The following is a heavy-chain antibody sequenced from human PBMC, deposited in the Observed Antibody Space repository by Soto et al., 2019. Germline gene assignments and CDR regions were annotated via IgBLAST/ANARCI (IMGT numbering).Heavy chain of an antibody. J-gene: IGHJ5*02. CDR1: GFRVSDVW. CDR2: IKSKSDGGSI. CDR3: ADYYASGPMTLGP. Sequence: EVQLLESGGGLVRPWGSLRLSCAVSGFRVSDVWLNWVRQTPGKGLEWVGRIKSKSDGGSIDYAEPVKGRFIISRDDSQNTLYLQMNSLKTEDTDVYYCADYYASGPMTLGPWGPGTLVTVSS. V-gene: IGHV3-15*07. D-gene: IGHD3-10*01.